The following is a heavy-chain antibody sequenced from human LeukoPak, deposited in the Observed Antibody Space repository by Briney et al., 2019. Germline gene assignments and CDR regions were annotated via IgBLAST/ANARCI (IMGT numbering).Heavy chain of an antibody. D-gene: IGHD6-13*01. CDR2: ILYDGSNK. CDR3: AKDPGRGSSWAHYFDY. Sequence: GGSLRLSCAASGFTFSRYGMHWVCEAPGKGLEWVAFILYDGSNKYYADSVKGRFTISRDNSKNTLYLQMSSLRAEDTAVYYCAKDPGRGSSWAHYFDYWGQGTLVTVSS. J-gene: IGHJ4*02. CDR1: GFTFSRYG. V-gene: IGHV3-30*02.